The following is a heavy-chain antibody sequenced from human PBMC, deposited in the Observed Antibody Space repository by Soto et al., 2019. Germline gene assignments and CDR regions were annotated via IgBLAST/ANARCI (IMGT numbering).Heavy chain of an antibody. CDR2: ISYDGSNK. V-gene: IGHV3-30-3*01. CDR1: GFTFSSYA. D-gene: IGHD3-22*01. Sequence: QVQLVESGGGVVQPGRSLRLSCAASGFTFSSYAMYWVRQAPGKGLEWVAVISYDGSNKYYADSVKGRFTISSDNSKNTLYLQINSLRAEDTAVYYCARGTRSGSGGHYSLWEGGQGTLVTVSS. CDR3: ARGTRSGSGGHYSLWE. J-gene: IGHJ4*02.